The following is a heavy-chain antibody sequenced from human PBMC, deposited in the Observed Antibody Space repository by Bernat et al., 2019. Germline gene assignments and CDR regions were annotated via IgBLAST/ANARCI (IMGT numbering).Heavy chain of an antibody. CDR3: ARPCIAWTIDY. V-gene: IGHV3-48*03. Sequence: EVQLVESGGGLVQPGGSLRLSCAASGFTFSSYEMNWVRQAPGKGLEWVSYISSSGSTIYYADSVKGRFTISRDNAKNSLYLQMNSLRAEDTAVYYCARPCIAWTIDYWGQGTLVTVSS. D-gene: IGHD6-13*01. CDR2: ISSSGSTI. J-gene: IGHJ4*02. CDR1: GFTFSSYE.